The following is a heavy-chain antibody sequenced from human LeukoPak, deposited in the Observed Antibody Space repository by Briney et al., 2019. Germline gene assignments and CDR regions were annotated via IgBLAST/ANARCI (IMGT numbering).Heavy chain of an antibody. CDR2: IWSDGGNT. CDR3: ARDVVGATGYFEH. D-gene: IGHD1-26*01. V-gene: IGHV3-33*01. CDR1: GFTCSSYV. J-gene: IGHJ4*02. Sequence: PERSLRLSCAASGFTCSSYVMHWVRQAPGKGLEWVAAIWSDGGNTYYADSGKGRFTISRDNSKNTLHLQMSSLRAEDTAVYFCARDVVGATGYFEHWGQGTLATVSS.